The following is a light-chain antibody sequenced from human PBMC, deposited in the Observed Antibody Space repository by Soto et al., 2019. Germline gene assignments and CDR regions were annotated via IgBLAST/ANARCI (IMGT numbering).Light chain of an antibody. J-gene: IGKJ5*01. V-gene: IGKV3-11*01. Sequence: ENVLTQSPAILSLSPGDTATLSCRASQSVGRYLAWYQQKPGQAPRRVIYDASNRATGVPDRFSGSGSGTDFTLSISNLEPEDFAIYYCQQRNNWPPITCGQGTR. CDR3: QQRNNWPPIT. CDR1: QSVGRY. CDR2: DAS.